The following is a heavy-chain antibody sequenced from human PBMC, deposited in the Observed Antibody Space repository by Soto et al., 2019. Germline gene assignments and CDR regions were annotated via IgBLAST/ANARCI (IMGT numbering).Heavy chain of an antibody. CDR1: GFTFTSSA. V-gene: IGHV1-58*01. J-gene: IGHJ6*02. CDR2: IVVGSGNT. Sequence: GASVKVSCKASGFTFTSSAVQWVRQARGQRLEWIGWIVVGSGNTSYAQKFQERVTITRDMSTSTAYMELSSLRSEDTAVYYCAAAKNDFWSPYYYYGMDVWGQGTTVTVSS. CDR3: AAAKNDFWSPYYYYGMDV. D-gene: IGHD3-3*01.